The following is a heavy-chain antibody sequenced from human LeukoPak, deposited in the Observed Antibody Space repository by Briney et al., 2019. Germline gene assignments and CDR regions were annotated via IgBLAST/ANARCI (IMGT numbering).Heavy chain of an antibody. V-gene: IGHV5-51*01. CDR3: ASTDSSSSPGFDY. J-gene: IGHJ4*02. CDR2: IYPGDSDT. Sequence: GESLKISCKGSGYSFTSYWIGWVRQMPGKGLGWMGIIYPGDSDTRYSPSFQGQVTISADKSISTAYLQWSSLKASDTAMYYCASTDSSSSPGFDYWGQGTLVTVSS. D-gene: IGHD6-6*01. CDR1: GYSFTSYW.